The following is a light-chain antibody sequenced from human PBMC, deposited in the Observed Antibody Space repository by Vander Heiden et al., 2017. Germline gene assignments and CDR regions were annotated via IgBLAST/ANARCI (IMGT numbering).Light chain of an antibody. Sequence: SYVLTQPPSVSVAPGQTARTSCGGNNIGSKTVHWYQQKPGQAPVLVVYDDSERPSWIPERFSGSNSGNTATLTISRVEAGDEADYYCQVWDSSNDVIFGGGTKLTVL. V-gene: IGLV3-21*02. CDR3: QVWDSSNDVI. CDR1: NIGSKT. J-gene: IGLJ2*01. CDR2: DDS.